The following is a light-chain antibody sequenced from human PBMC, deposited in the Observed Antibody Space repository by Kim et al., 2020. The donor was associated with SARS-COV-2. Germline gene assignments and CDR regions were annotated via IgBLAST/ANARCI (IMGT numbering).Light chain of an antibody. J-gene: IGLJ2*01. CDR2: DKN. CDR3: SSRDSSGNPS. V-gene: IGLV3-19*01. Sequence: VALGQTVSITGQGDSLRSYYASWYQQEPGQAHVLVIYDKNNRPSGIPDRFSGSSSGNTASLTITGAQAEDEADYYCSSRDSSGNPSFGGGTQLTVL. CDR1: SLRSYY.